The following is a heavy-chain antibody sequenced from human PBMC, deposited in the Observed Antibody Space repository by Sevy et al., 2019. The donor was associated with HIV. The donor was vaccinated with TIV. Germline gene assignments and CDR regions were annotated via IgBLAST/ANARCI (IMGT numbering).Heavy chain of an antibody. Sequence: GGSLRLSCAASGFTFDDYAMHWVRQAPGKGLEWVSGISWNSGSIGYADSVKGRFTISRDNAKNSLYLQMNSLRAEDTALYYCAKESGGSYEYYYYYGIDVWGQGTMVTVSS. CDR1: GFTFDDYA. CDR3: AKESGGSYEYYYYYGIDV. CDR2: ISWNSGSI. J-gene: IGHJ6*02. V-gene: IGHV3-9*01. D-gene: IGHD2-15*01.